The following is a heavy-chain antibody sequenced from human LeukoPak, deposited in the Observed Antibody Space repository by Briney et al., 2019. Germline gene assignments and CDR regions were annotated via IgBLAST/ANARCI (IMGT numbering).Heavy chain of an antibody. D-gene: IGHD4-17*01. J-gene: IGHJ5*02. CDR1: GFTFNNYA. CDR3: AKGTTVIRGGWFDP. V-gene: IGHV3-23*01. Sequence: GGSLRLSCAASGFTFNNYAMNWVRQAPGKGLEWVSTISNSGGSTYCADSVKGRFTISRDNSKNTLYLQMNSLRAEDTAVYYCAKGTTVIRGGWFDPWGQGTLVTVSS. CDR2: ISNSGGST.